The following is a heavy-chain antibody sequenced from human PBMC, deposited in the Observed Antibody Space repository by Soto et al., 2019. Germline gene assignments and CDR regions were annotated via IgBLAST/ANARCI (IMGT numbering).Heavy chain of an antibody. V-gene: IGHV1-3*04. Sequence: IHLPWQAPRQKLEWMGWIHTAKGNTKYSQKFEARVTLTRDTAASTAYMELNSLRSDDTAVYYCARDPIWTYTWNYARLNYLDPWGQGTLVTSPQ. CDR3: ARDPIWTYTWNYARLNYLDP. CDR2: IHTAKGNT. D-gene: IGHD1-7*01. J-gene: IGHJ5*02.